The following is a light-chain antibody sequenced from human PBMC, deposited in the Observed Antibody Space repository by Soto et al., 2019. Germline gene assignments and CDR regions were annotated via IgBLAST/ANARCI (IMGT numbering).Light chain of an antibody. CDR3: QQRSNWSPPFT. CDR1: QSVGIY. Sequence: NFLTQSPATLSLSPGERATLSCRASQSVGIYLAWYQQKPGQAPRLLIYDAFQRATGIPARFSGSGSGTDFTLTISSLEPEDVSVYDCQQRSNWSPPFTFGPGTKVEMK. V-gene: IGKV3-11*01. CDR2: DAF. J-gene: IGKJ2*01.